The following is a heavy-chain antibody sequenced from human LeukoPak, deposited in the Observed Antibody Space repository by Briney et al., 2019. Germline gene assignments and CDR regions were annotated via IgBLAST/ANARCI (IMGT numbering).Heavy chain of an antibody. D-gene: IGHD6-19*01. CDR3: ARIETYSSGWYDAFFDY. V-gene: IGHV4-38-2*02. CDR2: IYHSGST. J-gene: IGHJ4*02. CDR1: GGSISSGYY. Sequence: SETLSLTCTVSGGSISSGYYWGWIRQPPGKGLEWIGSIYHSGSTYYNPSLKSRVTISVDTSKNHFSLKLTSVTAADTAVYYCARIETYSSGWYDAFFDYWGQGTLVTVSS.